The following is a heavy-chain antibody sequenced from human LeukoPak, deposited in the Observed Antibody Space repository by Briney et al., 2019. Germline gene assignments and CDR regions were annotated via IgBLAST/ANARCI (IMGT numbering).Heavy chain of an antibody. Sequence: PSETLSLTCAVSGGSISSGGYSWSGIRQPPGKGREWIGYIYHSGSTYYNPSLKSRVTISVDRSKNQFSLKLSSVTAADTAVYYCARTHITMVRGVISGDNWFDPWGQGTLVTVSS. J-gene: IGHJ5*02. D-gene: IGHD3-10*01. CDR3: ARTHITMVRGVISGDNWFDP. CDR1: GGSISSGGYS. CDR2: IYHSGST. V-gene: IGHV4-30-2*01.